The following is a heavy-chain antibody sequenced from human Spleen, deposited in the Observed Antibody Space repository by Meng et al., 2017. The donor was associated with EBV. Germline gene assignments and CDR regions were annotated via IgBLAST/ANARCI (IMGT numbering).Heavy chain of an antibody. CDR3: ARPFPSWQSPRLDPFGA. Sequence: QWLWEPGPGQVEPSEILSLTCTVSGDSISSFYYWGWIRKPPGRGLEWIGSVHYTGSTYYSPSLKSRVTVSVDTSKNQFSLRLTSVTAADTAVYYCARPFPSWQSPRLDPFGAWGQGTLVTVSS. D-gene: IGHD6-19*01. V-gene: IGHV4-39*01. CDR1: GDSISSFYY. CDR2: VHYTGST. J-gene: IGHJ5*02.